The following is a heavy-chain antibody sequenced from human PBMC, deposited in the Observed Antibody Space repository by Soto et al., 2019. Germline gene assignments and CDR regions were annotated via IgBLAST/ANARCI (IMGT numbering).Heavy chain of an antibody. J-gene: IGHJ6*02. D-gene: IGHD3-10*02. Sequence: SETLSLTCTVSGGSISNSFWSWIRQSPGKGLEWIGNILYSGVTNYNPSLESRLTILVDTSKNQFSLKLTSMTAADTGVYFCARAIGLNYGRGTLEVWGQGNTVPVAS. V-gene: IGHV4-59*01. CDR1: GGSISNSF. CDR3: ARAIGLNYGRGTLEV. CDR2: ILYSGVT.